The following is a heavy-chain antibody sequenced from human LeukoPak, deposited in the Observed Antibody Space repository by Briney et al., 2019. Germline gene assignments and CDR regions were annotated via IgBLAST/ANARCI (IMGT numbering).Heavy chain of an antibody. CDR1: GFTFSSYA. CDR2: ISGSGGST. CDR3: ARDGRPFDI. V-gene: IGHV3-23*01. J-gene: IGHJ3*02. Sequence: GGSLRLSCAASGFTFSSYAMSWVRQAPGKGLEWVSAISGSGGSTYYADSVKGRFTISRDNANNSLYLQMNSLRDEDTAVYYCARDGRPFDIWGQGTMVTVSS.